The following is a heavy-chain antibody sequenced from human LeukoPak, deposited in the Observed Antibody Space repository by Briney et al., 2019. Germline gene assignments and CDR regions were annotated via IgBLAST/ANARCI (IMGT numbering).Heavy chain of an antibody. D-gene: IGHD3-9*01. CDR1: GFTFSSYS. CDR3: ATGRVYDILSRFDY. V-gene: IGHV3-48*01. Sequence: GGNLRLSCAASGFTFSSYSMNWVRQAPGKGLEWVLYISSSSSTIYYADSVKVRFTISRDNAKTSLYLQMNSLRAEDTAVYYSATGRVYDILSRFDYWGQGTLVTVSS. J-gene: IGHJ4*02. CDR2: ISSSSSTI.